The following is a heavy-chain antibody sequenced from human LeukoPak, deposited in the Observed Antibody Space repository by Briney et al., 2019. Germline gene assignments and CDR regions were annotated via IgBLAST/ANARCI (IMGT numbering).Heavy chain of an antibody. CDR3: ANGSPGYSSSWYVY. CDR2: ISYDGSNK. V-gene: IGHV3-30*18. D-gene: IGHD6-13*01. Sequence: PGRSLRLSCAASGFTFSSYGMHWVRQAPGKGLEWVAVISYDGSNKYYADSVKGRFTISRDNSKNTLYLQMNSLRAEDTAVYYCANGSPGYSSSWYVYWGQGTLVTVSS. CDR1: GFTFSSYG. J-gene: IGHJ4*02.